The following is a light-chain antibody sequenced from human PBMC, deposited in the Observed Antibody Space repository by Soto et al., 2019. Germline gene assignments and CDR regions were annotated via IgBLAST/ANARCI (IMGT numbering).Light chain of an antibody. J-gene: IGKJ5*01. CDR1: QDITNY. CDR2: DSS. Sequence: DIQMTQSPSSLSASVGDRVTIICQASQDITNYLNGYQQKPGKAPNLLIHDSSNLETGGPSRFSGSGTGTYFSFTISSLQPEDIATYYCQQYDTLPLTFGQGTRLEIK. CDR3: QQYDTLPLT. V-gene: IGKV1-33*01.